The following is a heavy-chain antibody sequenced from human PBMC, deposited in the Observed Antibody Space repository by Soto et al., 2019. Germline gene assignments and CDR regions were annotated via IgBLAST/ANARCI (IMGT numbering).Heavy chain of an antibody. CDR3: ARDGYRDKYDDLYAFDI. D-gene: IGHD3-16*01. CDR2: IYYSGST. CDR1: GGSISSYY. Sequence: SETLSLTCTGSGGSISSYYWSWIRQPPGNGLEWIGYIYYSGSTNYNPSLKSRVTISVDTSKNQFSLKLSSVTAADTAVYYCARDGYRDKYDDLYAFDIWGQRTKVTVSS. V-gene: IGHV4-59*01. J-gene: IGHJ3*02.